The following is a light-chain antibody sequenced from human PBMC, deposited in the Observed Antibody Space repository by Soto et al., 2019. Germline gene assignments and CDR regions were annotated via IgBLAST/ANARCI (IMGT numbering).Light chain of an antibody. CDR3: SSRASSSTGVI. J-gene: IGLJ2*01. Sequence: QSALTQPASVSGSPGQSITLSCTGTSSDVGSYNLVSWYQQHPGKAPKLMIYDVSYRPSGVSNRFSGSKSGNTASLAISGLQAEDEADYYCSSRASSSTGVIFGGGTKLTVL. CDR1: SSDVGSYNL. V-gene: IGLV2-14*02. CDR2: DVS.